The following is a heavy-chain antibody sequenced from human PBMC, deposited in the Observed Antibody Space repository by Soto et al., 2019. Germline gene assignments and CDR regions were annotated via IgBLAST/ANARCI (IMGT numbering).Heavy chain of an antibody. CDR1: GFTFSSFW. CDR3: VRDNALTAVLFDY. J-gene: IGHJ4*02. V-gene: IGHV3-74*01. Sequence: GGSLRLSCAASGFTFSSFWMHWVRQVPGKGLVWVSRIDNDGSSTNYADSVKGRFTISRDNAKNTLYLQMNSLRAEDTAVYYCVRDNALTAVLFDYWGQGTLVTVS. CDR2: IDNDGSST. D-gene: IGHD2-8*01.